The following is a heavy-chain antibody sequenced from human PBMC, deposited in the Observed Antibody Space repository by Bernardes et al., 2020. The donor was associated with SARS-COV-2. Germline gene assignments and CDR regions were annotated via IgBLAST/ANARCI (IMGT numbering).Heavy chain of an antibody. CDR2: ISWNSGSI. J-gene: IGHJ4*02. Sequence: GGSLRLSCAASGFTFDDYAMHWVRQAPGKGLEWVSGISWNSGSIGYADSVKGRFTISRDNAKNSLYLQMNSLRAEDTALYYCAKDLGDYWGQGTLVTVSS. D-gene: IGHD7-27*01. CDR1: GFTFDDYA. V-gene: IGHV3-9*01. CDR3: AKDLGDY.